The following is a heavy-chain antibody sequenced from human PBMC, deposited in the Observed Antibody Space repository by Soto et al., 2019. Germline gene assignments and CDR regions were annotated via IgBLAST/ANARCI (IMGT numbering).Heavy chain of an antibody. CDR2: IIPIFGTA. CDR3: ARGAAELVLYLFDY. D-gene: IGHD6-6*01. J-gene: IGHJ4*02. Sequence: ASVKVSCKASGGTFSSYAISWVRQAPGQGLEWMGGIIPIFGTANYAQKFQGRVTITADESTSTAYMELSSLRSEYTSVYYCARGAAELVLYLFDYWGQGTLVTVS. CDR1: GGTFSSYA. V-gene: IGHV1-69*13.